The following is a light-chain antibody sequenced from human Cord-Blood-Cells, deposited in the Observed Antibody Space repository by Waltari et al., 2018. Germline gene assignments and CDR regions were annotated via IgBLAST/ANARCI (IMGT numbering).Light chain of an antibody. V-gene: IGKV3-20*01. CDR1: QSVSSSY. CDR3: QQYGSSFT. J-gene: IGKJ3*01. CDR2: GAS. Sequence: IVLTQSPATLSLSPGDRATLSCRASQSVSSSYLAWYQQKPGQAPRLLIYGASSRATGIPDRFSGSGSGTDFTLTISRLEPEDFAVYYCQQYGSSFTFGPGTKVDIK.